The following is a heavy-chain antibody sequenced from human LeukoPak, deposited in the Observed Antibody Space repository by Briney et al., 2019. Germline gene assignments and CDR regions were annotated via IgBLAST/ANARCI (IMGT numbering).Heavy chain of an antibody. CDR1: GFTFSSYA. Sequence: GGSLRLSCAASGFTFSSYAMSWVRQAPGKGLEWASAISGSGGSTYYADSVKGRFTISRDNSKNTLYLQMNSLRAEDTAVYYCAKDFELSYYYDSSGYYHWGQGTLVTVSS. CDR3: AKDFELSYYYDSSGYYH. CDR2: ISGSGGST. D-gene: IGHD3-22*01. V-gene: IGHV3-23*01. J-gene: IGHJ5*02.